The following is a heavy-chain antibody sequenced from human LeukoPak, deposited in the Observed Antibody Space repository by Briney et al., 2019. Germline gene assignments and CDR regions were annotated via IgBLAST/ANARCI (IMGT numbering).Heavy chain of an antibody. CDR3: ARSFRSYYDSSAYYGGY. CDR1: GFTVSSNY. D-gene: IGHD3-22*01. J-gene: IGHJ4*02. V-gene: IGHV3-53*01. CDR2: IYSGGTT. Sequence: GGSLRLSCAASGFTVSSNYMSWVRQAPGKGLEWVSVIYSGGTTYSADSVKGRFTISRDNSKNTLYLQMNSLRAEDTAVYYCARSFRSYYDSSAYYGGYWGQGTLVTVSS.